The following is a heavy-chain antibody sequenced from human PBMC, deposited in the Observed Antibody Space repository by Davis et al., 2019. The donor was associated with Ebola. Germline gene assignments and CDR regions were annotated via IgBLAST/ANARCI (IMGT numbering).Heavy chain of an antibody. CDR1: GFTFRSYA. J-gene: IGHJ4*02. V-gene: IGHV3-23*01. Sequence: PGGSLRLSCAASGFTFRSYAMSWVRQAPGKGLEWVSAISGSGGSTYYADSVKGRFTISRDNSKNTLYLQMNSLRAEDTAVYYCAKAYSSGWYGSDYWGQGTLVTVSS. CDR3: AKAYSSGWYGSDY. CDR2: ISGSGGST. D-gene: IGHD6-19*01.